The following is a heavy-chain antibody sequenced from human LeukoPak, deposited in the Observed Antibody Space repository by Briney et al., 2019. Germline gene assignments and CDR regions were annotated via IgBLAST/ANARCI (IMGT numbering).Heavy chain of an antibody. J-gene: IGHJ4*02. D-gene: IGHD2-2*01. Sequence: ASVKVSCKASGYTFTNYDINWVRQATGQGLEWMGWMNPNSGDSHSVDKFQGRVTMTRDTSIRTAYMELSGLRSDDTAVYYCARRYCISTGCSGFDYWGPGTPVTVSS. V-gene: IGHV1-8*01. CDR3: ARRYCISTGCSGFDY. CDR1: GYTFTNYD. CDR2: MNPNSGDS.